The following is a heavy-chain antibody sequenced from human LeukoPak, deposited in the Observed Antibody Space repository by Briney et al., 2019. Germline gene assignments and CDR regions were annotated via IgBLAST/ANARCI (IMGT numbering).Heavy chain of an antibody. CDR2: ISYDGSNK. Sequence: GGSLRLSCAASGFTFSSYAMHWVRQAPGKGLEWVAVISYDGSNKYYADSVKGRFTISRDNSKNTLYLQMNSLRAEDTAVYYCARGEPAAGPLIDYWGQGTLVTVSS. CDR1: GFTFSSYA. V-gene: IGHV3-30-3*01. CDR3: ARGEPAAGPLIDY. J-gene: IGHJ4*02. D-gene: IGHD6-13*01.